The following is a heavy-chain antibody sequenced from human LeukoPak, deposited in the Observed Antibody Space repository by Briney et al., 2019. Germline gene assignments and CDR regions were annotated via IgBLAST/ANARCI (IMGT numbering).Heavy chain of an antibody. CDR1: GFTFSSYW. CDR3: AIDRGHAFDI. D-gene: IGHD3-10*01. J-gene: IGHJ3*02. CDR2: IYSDGSGT. V-gene: IGHV3-74*01. Sequence: GGSLRLSCAASGFTFSSYWMHWVRQAPGKGLVRVSRIYSDGSGTSYAESVKGRFTISRDNAKNTLFLQMNSLTAEDTAVYYCAIDRGHAFDIWGQGAMVTVS.